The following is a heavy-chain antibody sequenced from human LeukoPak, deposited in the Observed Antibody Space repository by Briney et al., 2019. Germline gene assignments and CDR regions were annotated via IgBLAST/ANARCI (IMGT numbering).Heavy chain of an antibody. J-gene: IGHJ6*02. CDR3: ARDYTGPYYYDGSGYYYYGMDV. CDR2: ISAYNGNT. CDR1: GYTFTSYG. V-gene: IGHV1-18*01. D-gene: IGHD3-22*01. Sequence: ASVKVSCKASGYTFTSYGISWVRQAPGQGLEWMGWISAYNGNTNYAQRLQGRVTMTTDTSTSTAYMELRSLRSDDTAVYYCARDYTGPYYYDGSGYYYYGMDVWGQGTTVTVSS.